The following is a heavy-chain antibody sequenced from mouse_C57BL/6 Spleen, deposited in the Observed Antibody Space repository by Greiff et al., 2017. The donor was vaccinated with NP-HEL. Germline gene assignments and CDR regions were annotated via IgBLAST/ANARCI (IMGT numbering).Heavy chain of an antibody. CDR3: TEYYSSSPHYFDY. Sequence: EVKVVESGGGLVQPGGSMKLSCVASGFTFSNYWMNWVRQSPEKGLEWVAQIRLKSDNYATHYAVSVKGRFTISRDDSKSSVYLEMNHLRAEDTGIYYCTEYYSSSPHYFDYWGQGTTLTVSS. D-gene: IGHD1-1*01. V-gene: IGHV6-3*01. J-gene: IGHJ2*01. CDR2: IRLKSDNYAT. CDR1: GFTFSNYW.